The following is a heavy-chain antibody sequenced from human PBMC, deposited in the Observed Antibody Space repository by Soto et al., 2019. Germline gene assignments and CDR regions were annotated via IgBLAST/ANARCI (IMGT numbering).Heavy chain of an antibody. CDR1: GDSISSRSHY. Sequence: QVQLQESGPGLVKPSQTLSLTCAVSGDSISSRSHYWNWIRQVPGKGLEFIGYIFYTGATYYNPSLRGRVSMSIDTSKNQFSLNLRSVTAADTAIYYCAREGRHSGGMRESWFDPWGQGTLVTVSS. CDR3: AREGRHSGGMRESWFDP. V-gene: IGHV4-31*11. CDR2: IFYTGAT. J-gene: IGHJ5*02. D-gene: IGHD3-10*01.